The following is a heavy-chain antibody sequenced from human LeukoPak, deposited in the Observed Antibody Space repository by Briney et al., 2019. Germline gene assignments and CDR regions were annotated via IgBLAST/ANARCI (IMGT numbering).Heavy chain of an antibody. Sequence: GGSLRLSCAASGFTFSSYSMNWVRQAPGKGLEWVSSISSSSYIYYADSVKGRFTISRDNAKNSLYLQMNSLRAEDTAVYYCAREYVWGSDRRSDYWGRGTLVTVSS. CDR2: ISSSSYI. CDR1: GFTFSSYS. CDR3: AREYVWGSDRRSDY. J-gene: IGHJ4*02. V-gene: IGHV3-21*01. D-gene: IGHD3-16*01.